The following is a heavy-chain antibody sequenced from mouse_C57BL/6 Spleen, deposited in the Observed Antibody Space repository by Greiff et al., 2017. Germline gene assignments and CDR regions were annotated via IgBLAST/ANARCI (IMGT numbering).Heavy chain of an antibody. Sequence: QVQLQQPGAELVKPGASVKVSCKASGYTFTSYWMHWVKQRPGQGLEWIGRIHPSDSDTNYNQKIKGKATLTVDKSSSTAYMQLSFLTSEDSAVYYIAIVPIYYGNSYDYAMDYWGQGTSVTVSS. V-gene: IGHV1-74*01. CDR1: GYTFTSYW. CDR2: IHPSDSDT. J-gene: IGHJ4*01. D-gene: IGHD2-1*01. CDR3: AIVPIYYGNSYDYAMDY.